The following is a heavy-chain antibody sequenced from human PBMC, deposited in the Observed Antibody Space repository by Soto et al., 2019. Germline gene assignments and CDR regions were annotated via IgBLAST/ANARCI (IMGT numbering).Heavy chain of an antibody. CDR1: GGSFSGYY. CDR2: INHSGST. V-gene: IGHV4-34*01. J-gene: IGHJ3*02. CDR3: ARESGDDFDI. Sequence: SETLSLTCAVYGGSFSGYYWSWIRQPPGKGLEWIGEINHSGSTNYNPSLKSRVTISVDTSKNQFSLQLNSVTPEDTAVYYCARESGDDFDIWGQGTMVTVSS.